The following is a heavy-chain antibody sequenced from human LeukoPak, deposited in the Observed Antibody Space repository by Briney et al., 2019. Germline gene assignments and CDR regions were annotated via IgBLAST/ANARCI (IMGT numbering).Heavy chain of an antibody. V-gene: IGHV4-61*02. CDR3: ARAIRGGNFDY. CDR1: GGSISSGSYY. J-gene: IGHJ4*02. Sequence: SQTLSLTRTVSGGSISSGSYYWSWIRQPAGKGLEWIGRIYTSGSTNYNPSLKSQVTISVDTSKNQFSLKLSSVTAADTAVYYCARAIRGGNFDYWGQGTLVTVSS. CDR2: IYTSGST. D-gene: IGHD4-23*01.